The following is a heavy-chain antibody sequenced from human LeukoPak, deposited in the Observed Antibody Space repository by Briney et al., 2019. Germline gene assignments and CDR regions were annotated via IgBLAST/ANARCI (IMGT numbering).Heavy chain of an antibody. J-gene: IGHJ5*02. CDR3: AREVTVTTGLYWFDP. CDR1: GGSISSYY. CDR2: IYTSGST. Sequence: SETLSLTCTVSGGSISSYYWSWIRQPAGKGLEWIGRIYTSGSTNYNPSLRSRVTMSVDTSKNQFSLKLSSVAAADTAVYYCAREVTVTTGLYWFDPWGQGTLVTVSS. V-gene: IGHV4-4*07. D-gene: IGHD4-11*01.